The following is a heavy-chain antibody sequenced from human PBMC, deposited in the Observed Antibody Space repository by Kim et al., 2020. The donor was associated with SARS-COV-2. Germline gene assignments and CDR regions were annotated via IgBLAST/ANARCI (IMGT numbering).Heavy chain of an antibody. Sequence: GGSLRLSCAASGFTFSSYWMSWVRQAPGKGLEWVANIKQDGSEKYYVDSVKGRFTISRDNAKNSLYLQMNSLRAEDTAVYYCARDYGDYGEYYFDYWGQGTLVTVSS. J-gene: IGHJ4*02. CDR1: GFTFSSYW. CDR3: ARDYGDYGEYYFDY. V-gene: IGHV3-7*03. D-gene: IGHD4-17*01. CDR2: IKQDGSEK.